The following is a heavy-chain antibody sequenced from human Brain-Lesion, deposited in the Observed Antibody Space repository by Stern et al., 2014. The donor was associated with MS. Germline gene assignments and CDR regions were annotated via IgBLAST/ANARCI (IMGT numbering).Heavy chain of an antibody. CDR2: ITPFTGNT. J-gene: IGHJ4*02. V-gene: IGHV1-45*02. CDR1: GNTFTNRY. CDR3: AEGGSYGFVY. D-gene: IGHD4-17*01. Sequence: QVQLVQSGAEVKKTGSSVKVSCQASGNTFTNRYLHWVRQAPGQALVWMGWITPFTGNTNYAQNFQDRVTITMDRSMSTAYMDLSSLRSDDTAIYFCAEGGSYGFVYWGQGTLVTVSS.